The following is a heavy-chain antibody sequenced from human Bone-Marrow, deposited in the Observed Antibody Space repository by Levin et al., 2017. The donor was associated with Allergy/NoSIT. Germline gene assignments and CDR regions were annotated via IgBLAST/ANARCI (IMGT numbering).Heavy chain of an antibody. CDR2: IYYSGRT. J-gene: IGHJ6*03. CDR3: ARDKLGAYMDV. CDR1: GDSISSYY. V-gene: IGHV4-59*01. Sequence: SETLSLTCTVSGDSISSYYWSWIRQPPGKGLEWIGYIYYSGRTNYNPSLKSRVTISVDTSKKQFSLKLSSVSAADTAVYYCARDKLGAYMDVWGKGTTVTVSS. D-gene: IGHD3-16*01.